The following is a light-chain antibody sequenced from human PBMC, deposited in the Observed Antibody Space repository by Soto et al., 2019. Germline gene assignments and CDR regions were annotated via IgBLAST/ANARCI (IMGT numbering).Light chain of an antibody. CDR2: GAS. CDR1: QTISTS. Sequence: DIQMTQSPSSLSASVGDRVTITCRASQTISTSLNWYQHKPGKAPKVLIFGASGLQSGVPSRFSGSGSGTEFTLTISSLQPEDFATYYCQQSYSAPLTFGGGTKVEIK. V-gene: IGKV1-39*01. J-gene: IGKJ4*01. CDR3: QQSYSAPLT.